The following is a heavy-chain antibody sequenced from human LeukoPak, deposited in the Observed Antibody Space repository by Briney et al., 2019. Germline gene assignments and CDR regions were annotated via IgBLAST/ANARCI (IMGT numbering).Heavy chain of an antibody. J-gene: IGHJ6*03. CDR2: INHSGST. V-gene: IGHV4-34*01. Sequence: KTSETLSLTCAVYGGSFSGYYWSWIRQPPGKGLEWIGEINHSGSTNYNPSLKSRITISVDTSKNHFSLKLSSVTAADTAVYYCARKVGGYDFWSGYGHMDVWGKGTTVTVSS. D-gene: IGHD3-3*01. CDR3: ARKVGGYDFWSGYGHMDV. CDR1: GGSFSGYY.